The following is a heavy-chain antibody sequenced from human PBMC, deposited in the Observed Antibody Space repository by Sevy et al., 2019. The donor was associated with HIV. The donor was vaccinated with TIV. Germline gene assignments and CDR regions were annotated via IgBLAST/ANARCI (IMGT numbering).Heavy chain of an antibody. CDR1: GFIFSDHY. CDR2: TKNKRNNYMT. Sequence: GGSRRLSCAASGFIFSDHYMDWVRQAPGKGLEWVARTKNKRNNYMTEYAASVKGRFTISRDDLKNSLYLQMNSLKTEDTAVYYCTRWDTCSQRDWGQGTQVTVSS. CDR3: TRWDTCSQRD. D-gene: IGHD5-18*01. V-gene: IGHV3-72*01. J-gene: IGHJ4*02.